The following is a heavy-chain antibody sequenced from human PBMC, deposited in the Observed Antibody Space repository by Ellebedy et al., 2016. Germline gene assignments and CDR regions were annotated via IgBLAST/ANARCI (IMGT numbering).Heavy chain of an antibody. J-gene: IGHJ3*02. CDR3: ARTAETYYYDSSGQSDAFDI. CDR2: ISSSSSYI. D-gene: IGHD3-22*01. CDR1: GFTFSSYS. V-gene: IGHV3-21*01. Sequence: GGSLRLSXAASGFTFSSYSMNWVRQAPGKGLEWVSSISSSSSYIYYADSVKGRFTISRDNAKNSLYLQMNSVRAEDTAVYYCARTAETYYYDSSGQSDAFDIWGQGTMVTVSS.